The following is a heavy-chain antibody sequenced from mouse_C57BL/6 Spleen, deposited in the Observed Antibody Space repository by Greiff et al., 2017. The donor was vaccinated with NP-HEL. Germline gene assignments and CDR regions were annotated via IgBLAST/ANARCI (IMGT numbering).Heavy chain of an antibody. Sequence: QVQLQQPGAELVKPGASVKLSCKASGYTFTSYWMHWVKQRPGQGLEWIGMIHPNSGSTNYNEKFKSKATLTVDKSSSTAYMQRSSLTSEDSAVYYCARRGYDRRYAMDYWGQGTSVTVSS. V-gene: IGHV1-64*01. CDR3: ARRGYDRRYAMDY. D-gene: IGHD2-2*01. CDR1: GYTFTSYW. CDR2: IHPNSGST. J-gene: IGHJ4*01.